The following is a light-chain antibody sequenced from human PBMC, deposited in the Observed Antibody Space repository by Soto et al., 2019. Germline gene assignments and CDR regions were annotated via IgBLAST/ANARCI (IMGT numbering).Light chain of an antibody. V-gene: IGLV2-8*01. CDR1: SSDVGGYNY. Sequence: QSALTQPPSASGSPGQEVTISCTGTSSDVGGYNYVSWYQQHPGKAPKLMIYKVSKRPSGVPDRFSGSKSGNTASLTVSGLQAEDEADYYCSSYAGSNNFVVFGGGTKLTVL. CDR2: KVS. CDR3: SSYAGSNNFVV. J-gene: IGLJ2*01.